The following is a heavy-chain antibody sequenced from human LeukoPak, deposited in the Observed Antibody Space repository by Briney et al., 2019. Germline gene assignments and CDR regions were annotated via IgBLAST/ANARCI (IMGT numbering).Heavy chain of an antibody. D-gene: IGHD3-3*01. V-gene: IGHV3-23*01. J-gene: IGHJ4*02. CDR2: ISGSGGST. Sequence: GGSLRLSCAASGFTFSRHYMNWVRQSPGKGLEWVSAISGSGGSTYYADSVKGRFTISRDNSKNTLYLQMNSLRAEDTAVYYCAKGKGLRFLEWLLWDYWGQGTLVTVSS. CDR3: AKGKGLRFLEWLLWDY. CDR1: GFTFSRHY.